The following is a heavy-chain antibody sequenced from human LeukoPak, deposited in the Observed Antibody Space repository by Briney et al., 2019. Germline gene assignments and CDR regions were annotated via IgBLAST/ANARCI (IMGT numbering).Heavy chain of an antibody. CDR3: ASAVNYFDF. Sequence: PGGSLRLSCAASGFTFSSYNMKWVRQAPGKGLEWVSSISSRSSYIFYADSVKGRFTISRDNAKKSLYLQMNSLRAEDTAVYYCASAVNYFDFCGHGTLVTVSS. V-gene: IGHV3-21*01. CDR1: GFTFSSYN. J-gene: IGHJ4*01. CDR2: ISSRSSYI. D-gene: IGHD6-19*01.